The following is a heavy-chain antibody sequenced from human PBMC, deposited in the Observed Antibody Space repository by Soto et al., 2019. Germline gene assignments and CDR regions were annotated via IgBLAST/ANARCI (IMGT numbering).Heavy chain of an antibody. CDR1: GFTFKNYG. CDR3: AKDGDFGEDGPAEYFEH. D-gene: IGHD4-17*01. Sequence: EVNLLESGGGLVQPGESLRISCVGSGFTFKNYGMTWVRQAPGKGLEWVSGTTGSGANKHYADSVRGRFTISRDNSKKTLYLEMKSLRVEDTAVYYCAKDGDFGEDGPAEYFEHLGQGTLVTVSS. J-gene: IGHJ1*01. CDR2: TTGSGANK. V-gene: IGHV3-23*01.